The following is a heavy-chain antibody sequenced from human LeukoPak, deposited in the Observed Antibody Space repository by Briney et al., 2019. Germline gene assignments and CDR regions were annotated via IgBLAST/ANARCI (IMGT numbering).Heavy chain of an antibody. D-gene: IGHD3-3*01. CDR1: GYTFTGYY. CDR3: ARGAPLRFLEWLLYGAFDI. CDR2: INPNSGGT. V-gene: IGHV1-2*02. Sequence: GASVKVSCKASGYTFTGYYMHWVRQAPGQGLEWMGWINPNSGGTNYAQKFQGRVTMTRDTSISTAYMELSRLRSDDTAIYYCARGAPLRFLEWLLYGAFDIWGQGTMVTVSS. J-gene: IGHJ3*02.